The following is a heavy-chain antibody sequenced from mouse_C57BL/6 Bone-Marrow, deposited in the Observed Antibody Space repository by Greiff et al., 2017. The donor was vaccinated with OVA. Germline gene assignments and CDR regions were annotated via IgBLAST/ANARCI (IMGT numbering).Heavy chain of an antibody. D-gene: IGHD2-5*01. V-gene: IGHV5-4*03. J-gene: IGHJ3*01. CDR1: GFTFSSYA. CDR3: ARGPYYSNPAWFAY. CDR2: ISDGGSYT. Sequence: EVKLMESGGGLVKPGGSLKLSCAASGFTFSSYAMSWVRQTPEKRLEWVATISDGGSYTYYPDNVKGRFTISRDNAKNNLYLQMSHLKSEDTAMYYCARGPYYSNPAWFAYWGQGTLVTVSA.